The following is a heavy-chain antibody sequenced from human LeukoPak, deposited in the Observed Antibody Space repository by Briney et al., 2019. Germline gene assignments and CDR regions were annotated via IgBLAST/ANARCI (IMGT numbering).Heavy chain of an antibody. CDR3: ARHGLDANSGYDSSFNNWFDP. Sequence: SETLSLTCTVSGGSISRSRYYWGWIRQPPGKGLEWIGSSYYSGSSYYNPSLKSRVTISVDTSKNLFSLKLSSVTAADTAVYYCARHGLDANSGYDSSFNNWFDPWGQGTLVTVSS. V-gene: IGHV4-39*01. J-gene: IGHJ5*02. CDR1: GGSISRSRYY. D-gene: IGHD5-12*01. CDR2: SYYSGSS.